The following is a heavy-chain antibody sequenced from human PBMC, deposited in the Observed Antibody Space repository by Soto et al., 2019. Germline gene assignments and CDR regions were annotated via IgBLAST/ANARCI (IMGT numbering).Heavy chain of an antibody. D-gene: IGHD4-17*01. CDR2: IYYSGST. CDR3: ARGPYGDPAPRLDP. Sequence: QVQLQESGPGLVKPSQTLSLTCTVSGASISGDGYSWSWIRQQPGKGLQWIGYIYYSGSTYYTPSLKGRLTLSAGMAKNQFSIELTSVTAADTAIYYCARGPYGDPAPRLDPWGEGALVTVSS. J-gene: IGHJ5*02. CDR1: GASISGDGYS. V-gene: IGHV4-31*03.